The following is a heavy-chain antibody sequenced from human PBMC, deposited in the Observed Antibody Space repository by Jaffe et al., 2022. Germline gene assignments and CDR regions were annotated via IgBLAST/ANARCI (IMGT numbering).Heavy chain of an antibody. CDR1: GFTFSSYG. CDR3: ARGGYSYGWAAFDI. V-gene: IGHV3-30*02. Sequence: QVQLVESGGGVVQPGGSLRLSCAASGFTFSSYGMHWVRQAPGKGLEWVAFIRYDGSNKYYADSVKGRFTISRDNSKNTLYLQMNSLRAEDTAVYYCARGGYSYGWAAFDIWGQGTMVTVSS. J-gene: IGHJ3*02. CDR2: IRYDGSNK. D-gene: IGHD5-18*01.